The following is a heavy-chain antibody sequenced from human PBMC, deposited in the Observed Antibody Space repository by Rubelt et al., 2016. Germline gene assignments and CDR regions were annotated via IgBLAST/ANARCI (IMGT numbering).Heavy chain of an antibody. Sequence: RGRSLRLSCAASGFSFDDYAMHWVRQAPGKGLEWVSGITSKSGKTDYADSVKGRFTVSRDNSKNTLFLQMRSLRADDTAVYYCAKAFCSSTSCYTGDYWGQGSLVTVSS. CDR1: GFSFDDYA. CDR3: AKAFCSSTSCYTGDY. V-gene: IGHV3-9*01. CDR2: ITSKSGKT. J-gene: IGHJ4*02. D-gene: IGHD2-2*01.